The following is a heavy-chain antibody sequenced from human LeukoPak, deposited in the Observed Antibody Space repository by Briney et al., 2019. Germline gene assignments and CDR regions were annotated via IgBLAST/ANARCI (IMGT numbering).Heavy chain of an antibody. CDR1: GFTFNSFA. D-gene: IGHD3-16*02. J-gene: IGHJ4*02. Sequence: GGSLRLSCAASGFTFNSFAMNWVRQAPGKGLEWVSDISGSDGNSHYTDFVKGVFTISRDYSKHTLHLQINSLSADDTAVYYCSKSLGVGGYTRYKGFDQWGQGTLVTVSS. CDR3: SKSLGVGGYTRYKGFDQ. V-gene: IGHV3-23*01. CDR2: ISGSDGNS.